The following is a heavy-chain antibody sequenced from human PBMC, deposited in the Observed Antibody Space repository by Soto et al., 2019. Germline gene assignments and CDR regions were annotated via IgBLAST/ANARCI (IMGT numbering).Heavy chain of an antibody. J-gene: IGHJ4*02. D-gene: IGHD1-26*01. V-gene: IGHV3-20*04. Sequence: EVQLVESGGGVLRPGGSLRLSCAASGFTFDDYGMSWARQAPGKGLEWVSGVNWNGGSTGYADSVKGRFTISRDNAKNSLYLKMNSLSAEDTAFYYCVRGASLNFDYWGQGTLVTVSS. CDR3: VRGASLNFDY. CDR2: VNWNGGST. CDR1: GFTFDDYG.